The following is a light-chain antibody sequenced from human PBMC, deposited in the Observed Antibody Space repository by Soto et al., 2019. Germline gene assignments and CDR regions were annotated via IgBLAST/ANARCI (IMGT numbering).Light chain of an antibody. CDR1: QSVSSSY. CDR3: QQYGSSPRT. J-gene: IGKJ1*01. V-gene: IGKV3-20*01. Sequence: ELVLTQSPGTLSLSPGERATLSCRASQSVSSSYLAWYQQKPGQAPRLLIYGASSRATGIPDRFSGSGSGTDFTLTISRLEPEDFAGYYCQQYGSSPRTFGQGTKV. CDR2: GAS.